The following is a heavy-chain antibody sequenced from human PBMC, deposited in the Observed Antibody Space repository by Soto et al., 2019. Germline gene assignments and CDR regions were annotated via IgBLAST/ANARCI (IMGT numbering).Heavy chain of an antibody. CDR2: ISAYNGNT. V-gene: IGHV1-18*01. CDR1: GYTFTSYG. D-gene: IGHD5-18*01. J-gene: IGHJ4*02. CDR3: ESPSEYSYGFDY. Sequence: QVQLVQSGAEVKKPGASVKVSCKASGYTFTSYGISWVRQAPGQGLEWMGWISAYNGNTNYAQKLQGRVTMNTDTTTRPAYMELRSVRPDDTAVYYCESPSEYSYGFDYWGQGAVVTVSS.